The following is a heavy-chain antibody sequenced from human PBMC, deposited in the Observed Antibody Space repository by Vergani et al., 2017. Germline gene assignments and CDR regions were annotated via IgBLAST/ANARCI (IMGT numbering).Heavy chain of an antibody. CDR1: GFTFSSYA. Sequence: EVQLLESGGGLVQPGGSLRLSCEASGFTFSSYAMSWVRQAPGKGLEWVSAIGNGGDSAFYRDSVKGRFTISRDNSKNTLYLQVNSLRAEDTAVYFCARTFGSTGSGGFDIWGQGTMVTVSS. CDR2: IGNGGDSA. CDR3: ARTFGSTGSGGFDI. J-gene: IGHJ3*02. D-gene: IGHD1-26*01. V-gene: IGHV3-23*01.